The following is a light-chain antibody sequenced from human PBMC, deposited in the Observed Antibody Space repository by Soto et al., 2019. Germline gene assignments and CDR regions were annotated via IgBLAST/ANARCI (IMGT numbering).Light chain of an antibody. CDR3: QQRNIWPPVT. CDR1: PSVANF. V-gene: IGKV3-11*01. CDR2: GAF. Sequence: EIVLTQSPATLSLSPGEGVTLSCRASPSVANFVAWYQQKPGQAPRLLIYGAFNRATGIPARFSGSGSGTDFTLTISSLEPEDSAVYYCQQRNIWPPVTFGHGTRLEI. J-gene: IGKJ5*01.